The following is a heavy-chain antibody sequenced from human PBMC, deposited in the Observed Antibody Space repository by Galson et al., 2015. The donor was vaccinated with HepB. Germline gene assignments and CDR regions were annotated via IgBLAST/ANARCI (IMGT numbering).Heavy chain of an antibody. CDR1: GFTFSSYA. CDR2: ISGSGGST. D-gene: IGHD3-10*01. J-gene: IGHJ4*01. V-gene: IGHV3-23*01. CDR3: AKVLLWFGELGWYGFDY. Sequence: SLRLSCAASGFTFSSYAMSWVRQAPGKGLEWVSAISGSGGSTYYADSVKGRFTISRDNSKNTLYLQMNSLRAEDTAVYYCAKVLLWFGELGWYGFDYWGQGTLVTVSS.